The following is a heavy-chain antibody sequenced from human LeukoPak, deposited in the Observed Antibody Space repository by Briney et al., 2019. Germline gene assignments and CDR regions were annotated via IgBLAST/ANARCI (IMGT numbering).Heavy chain of an antibody. V-gene: IGHV3-48*03. J-gene: IGHJ3*02. CDR3: ARDRYCSSTSCSSDAFDI. D-gene: IGHD2-2*01. CDR1: GFTFSSYE. Sequence: GGSPRLSCAASGFTFSSYEMNWVRQAPGKGLEWVSYISSSGSTIYYADSVKGRFTISRDNAKNSLYLQMNSLRAEDTAVYYCARDRYCSSTSCSSDAFDIWGQGTMVTVSS. CDR2: ISSSGSTI.